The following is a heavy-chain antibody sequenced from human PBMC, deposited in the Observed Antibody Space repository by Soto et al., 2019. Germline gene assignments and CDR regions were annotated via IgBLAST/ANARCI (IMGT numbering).Heavy chain of an antibody. D-gene: IGHD2-21*02. CDR1: GFTFSSYE. V-gene: IGHV3-48*03. CDR3: ARGCGGDCYPSGAFDI. J-gene: IGHJ3*02. CDR2: ISSSGSTI. Sequence: PGGSLRLSCAASGFTFSSYEMNWVRQAPGKGLEWVSYISSSGSTIYYADSVKGRFTISRDNAKNSLYLQMNSLRAEDTAVYYCARGCGGDCYPSGAFDIWGHGTMVTVSS.